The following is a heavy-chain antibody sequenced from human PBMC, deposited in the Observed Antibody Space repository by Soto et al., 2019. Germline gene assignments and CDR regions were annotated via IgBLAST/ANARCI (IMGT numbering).Heavy chain of an antibody. CDR1: GFTFSSYC. CDR2: IKQDGSEK. J-gene: IGHJ6*02. V-gene: IGHV3-7*03. Sequence: PGGCLRLSCAAAGFTFSSYCMSWVRHAPGKGLEWVANIKQDGSEKYYVDSVKGRFTISRDHAKNSLYLQMNSLRAEDTAVYYCARVSPDCSSTSCYTSKSYYSGMDVWGQGTTVTV. CDR3: ARVSPDCSSTSCYTSKSYYSGMDV. D-gene: IGHD2-2*02.